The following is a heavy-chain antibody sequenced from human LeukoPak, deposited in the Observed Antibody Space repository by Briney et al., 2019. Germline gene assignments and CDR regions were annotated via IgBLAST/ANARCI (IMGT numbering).Heavy chain of an antibody. V-gene: IGHV1-2*02. J-gene: IGHJ4*02. CDR1: GYTCSDYY. CDR3: ARIEGSAISF. D-gene: IGHD3-3*01. CDR2: ISPKSRGT. Sequence: GASVKGSCKASGYTCSDYYIHGFRQAPGQGLESMGYISPKSRGTKYAQNFQGRFTMTRDTSINTAYMELRRLRSDDTALYYCARIEGSAISFWGQGTLVTVSS.